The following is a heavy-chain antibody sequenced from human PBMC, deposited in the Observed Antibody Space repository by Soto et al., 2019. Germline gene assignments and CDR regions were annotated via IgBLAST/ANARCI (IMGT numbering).Heavy chain of an antibody. V-gene: IGHV4-30-4*01. CDR2: IYYSGGT. J-gene: IGHJ6*02. CDR1: GGSISSGDYY. CDR3: ARDTMVRGVTSGYYYYGMDV. Sequence: SETLSLTCTVSGGSISSGDYYWSWIRQPPGKGLEWIGYIYYSGGTYYNPSLKSRVTISVDTSKNQFSLKLSSVTAADTAVYYCARDTMVRGVTSGYYYYGMDVWGQGTTVTVSS. D-gene: IGHD3-10*01.